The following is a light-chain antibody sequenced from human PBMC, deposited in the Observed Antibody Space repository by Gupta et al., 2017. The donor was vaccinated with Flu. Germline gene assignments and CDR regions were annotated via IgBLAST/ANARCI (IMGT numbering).Light chain of an antibody. CDR3: QVWDSSSAYA. J-gene: IGLJ1*01. Sequence: GGNNMGSKSVHWYQQHPGQAPVLVVYDDGDRPSGIPERFSGSNSGNTATLTISRVEAGDEADYFCQVWDSSSAYAFGTGTTVTVL. CDR1: NMGSKS. V-gene: IGLV3-21*02. CDR2: DDG.